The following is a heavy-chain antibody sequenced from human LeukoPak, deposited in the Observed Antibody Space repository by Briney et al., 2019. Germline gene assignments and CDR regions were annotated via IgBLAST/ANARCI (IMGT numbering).Heavy chain of an antibody. CDR2: IIPILGIA. J-gene: IGHJ6*02. Sequence: ASVKVSRKASGGTFSSYAISWVRQAPGQGLEWMGRIIPILGIANYAQKFQGRVTITADKSTSTAYMELSSLRSEDTAVYYCARDPHYYYGMDVWGQGTTVTVSS. V-gene: IGHV1-69*04. CDR3: ARDPHYYYGMDV. CDR1: GGTFSSYA.